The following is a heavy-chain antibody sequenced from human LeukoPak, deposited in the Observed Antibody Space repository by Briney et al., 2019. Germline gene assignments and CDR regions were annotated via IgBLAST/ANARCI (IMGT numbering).Heavy chain of an antibody. D-gene: IGHD3-10*01. CDR2: ISAYNGNT. J-gene: IGHJ4*02. CDR3: ARVGAPALGGNYGSGSYYLFDY. V-gene: IGHV1-18*01. CDR1: GCTFTSYG. Sequence: GASVKVSCKASGCTFTSYGISWVRQAPGQGLEWMGWISAYNGNTNYAQKLQGRVTMTTDTSTSTAYMELSRLRSDDTAVYYCARVGAPALGGNYGSGSYYLFDYWGQGTLVTVSS.